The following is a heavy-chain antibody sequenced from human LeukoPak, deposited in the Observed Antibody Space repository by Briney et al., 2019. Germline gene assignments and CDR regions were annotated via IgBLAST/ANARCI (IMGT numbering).Heavy chain of an antibody. J-gene: IGHJ5*02. Sequence: GASVKVSCKASGYTFTSYYMHWVRQAPGQGLEWMGIINPSGGSTSYAQKFQGRVTMTRDTSTSTVYMELSSLRSEGTAVYYCARATIVVVPAARRGVGPWLDPCGQGTLVTVSS. CDR3: ARATIVVVPAARRGVGPWLDP. CDR1: GYTFTSYY. V-gene: IGHV1-46*01. D-gene: IGHD2-2*01. CDR2: INPSGGST.